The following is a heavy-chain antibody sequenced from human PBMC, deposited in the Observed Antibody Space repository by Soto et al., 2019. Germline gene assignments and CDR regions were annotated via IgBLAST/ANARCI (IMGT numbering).Heavy chain of an antibody. Sequence: QVQLVQSGAEVKKPGASVKVSCKASGYTFTNYGIAWVRQAPGQGLERMGWISPYSGKTDYRQNLESRVTMTADTSTTTAYMELRSRRSDDTAVYYCTSDRLTLSTSPIIDFWGQGTLVTVSS. CDR1: GYTFTNYG. V-gene: IGHV1-18*01. CDR3: TSDRLTLSTSPIIDF. J-gene: IGHJ4*02. CDR2: ISPYSGKT. D-gene: IGHD3-9*01.